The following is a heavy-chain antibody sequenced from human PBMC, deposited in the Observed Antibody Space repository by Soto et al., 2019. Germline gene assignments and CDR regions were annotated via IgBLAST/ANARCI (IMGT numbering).Heavy chain of an antibody. CDR3: TRDITFGGVMDAFDS. V-gene: IGHV3-49*03. J-gene: IGHJ3*02. D-gene: IGHD3-16*01. Sequence: GWSLRLSCTASGFTFGDYAMSWFRQAPGKGLEWVGFIRSKAYGGTTEYAASVKGRFTISRDDSKSIAYLQMNSLKTEDTAVYYCTRDITFGGVMDAFDSWGQGTMVTVS. CDR1: GFTFGDYA. CDR2: IRSKAYGGTT.